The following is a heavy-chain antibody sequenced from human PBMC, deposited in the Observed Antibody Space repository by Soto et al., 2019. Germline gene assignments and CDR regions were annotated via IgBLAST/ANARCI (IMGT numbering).Heavy chain of an antibody. V-gene: IGHV1-69*06. CDR1: GGTCSSYA. J-gene: IGHJ4*02. Sequence: SVKVSCKASGGTCSSYAISWVLQAPGQGLEWMGGIIPIFGTANYAQKFQGRVTITADKSTSTAYMELSSLRSEDTAVYYCARGEVVYDYVWGSYRPYHYFDYWGQGTLVTVSS. CDR2: IIPIFGTA. D-gene: IGHD3-16*02. CDR3: ARGEVVYDYVWGSYRPYHYFDY.